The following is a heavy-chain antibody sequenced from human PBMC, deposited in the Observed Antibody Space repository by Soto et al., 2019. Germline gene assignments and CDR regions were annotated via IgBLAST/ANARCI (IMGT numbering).Heavy chain of an antibody. Sequence: GGSLRLSCTASGFTFTGYAMGWVRQAPGKGLEWVSVVSSGGSTYYADSVTGRFTVSRDNSKNTLSLQMNSLRAADTAVYYCAKRRGAGGHFDYWGQGALVTVSS. V-gene: IGHV3-23*01. CDR2: VSSGGST. CDR3: AKRRGAGGHFDY. J-gene: IGHJ4*02. D-gene: IGHD2-15*01. CDR1: GFTFTGYA.